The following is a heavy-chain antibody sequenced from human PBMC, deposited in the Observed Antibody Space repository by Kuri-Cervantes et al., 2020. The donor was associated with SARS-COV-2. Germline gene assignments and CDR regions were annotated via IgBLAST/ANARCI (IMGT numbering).Heavy chain of an antibody. CDR1: GYTFTSYG. CDR3: AADSGRWLQLEAFDI. CDR2: ISAYNGNT. J-gene: IGHJ3*02. D-gene: IGHD5-24*01. Sequence: ASVKVSCKASGYTFTSYGISWVRQAPGQGLEWMGWISAYNGNTNYAQKLQGSVTMTTDTSTSTAYMQLSSLRSEDTAVYYCAADSGRWLQLEAFDIWGHGTMVTVSS. V-gene: IGHV1-18*01.